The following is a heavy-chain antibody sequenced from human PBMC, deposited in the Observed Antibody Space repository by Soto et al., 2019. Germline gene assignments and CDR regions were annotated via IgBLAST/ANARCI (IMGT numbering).Heavy chain of an antibody. CDR2: IYPGDSDT. CDR1: GYSFTSYW. CDR3: ARGEVESYCGGDCYYFDY. Sequence: GESLKISCKGSGYSFTSYWIGWVRQMPGKGLEWMGIIYPGDSDTRYSPSFQGQVTISADKSISTAYLQWSSLKASDISMYSCARGEVESYCGGDCYYFDYWGQGTLVTVSS. D-gene: IGHD2-21*02. V-gene: IGHV5-51*01. J-gene: IGHJ4*02.